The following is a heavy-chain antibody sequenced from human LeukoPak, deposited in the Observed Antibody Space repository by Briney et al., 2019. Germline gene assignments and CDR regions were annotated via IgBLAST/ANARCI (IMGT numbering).Heavy chain of an antibody. CDR2: IYPGDSDT. Sequence: GESLKISCKSSGYRFTNYWIGWVRQMPGKGLEWMGIIYPGDSDTRYSPSFQGQVTISADKSIPTAYLQWSSLKASDTAMYYCARLDWNLAFDYWGPGTLVTVSS. CDR1: GYRFTNYW. D-gene: IGHD1-1*01. CDR3: ARLDWNLAFDY. J-gene: IGHJ4*02. V-gene: IGHV5-51*01.